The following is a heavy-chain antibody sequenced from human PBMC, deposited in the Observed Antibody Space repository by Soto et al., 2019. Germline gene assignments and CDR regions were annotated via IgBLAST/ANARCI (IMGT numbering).Heavy chain of an antibody. J-gene: IGHJ5*02. D-gene: IGHD2-15*01. V-gene: IGHV3-21*01. CDR1: GFTFSSYS. CDR3: ARDRGVVVAAT. Sequence: GGSLRLSCAASGFTFSSYSMNWVRQAPGKGLEWVSSISSSSSYIYYADSVKGRFTISRDNAKNSLYLQMNSLRAEDTAVYYCARDRGVVVAATWGQGTLVTVSS. CDR2: ISSSSSYI.